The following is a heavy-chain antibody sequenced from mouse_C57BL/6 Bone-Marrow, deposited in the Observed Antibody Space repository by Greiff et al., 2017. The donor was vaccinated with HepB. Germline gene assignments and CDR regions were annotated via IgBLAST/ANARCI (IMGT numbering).Heavy chain of an antibody. CDR2: IDPSDSYT. Sequence: QVQLQQPGAELVRPGTSVKLSCKASGYTFTSYWMHWVKQRPGQGLEWIGVIDPSDSYTNYNQKFKGKATLTVDTSSSTAYMQLSSLTSEDSAVYYCALQDAMDYWGQGTSVTVSS. J-gene: IGHJ4*01. CDR3: ALQDAMDY. CDR1: GYTFTSYW. V-gene: IGHV1-59*01.